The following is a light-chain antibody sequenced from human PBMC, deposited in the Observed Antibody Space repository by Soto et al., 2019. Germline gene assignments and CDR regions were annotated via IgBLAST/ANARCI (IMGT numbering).Light chain of an antibody. V-gene: IGKV1-39*01. CDR1: QNIRSY. Sequence: DLQMTQSPSSLSASIGDRVTITCRASQNIRSYLNWYQQKPGKAPKLLIYSASTLQSGVPSRFSGSGSGTGFTLTISALQPEDFGSYYCQQAYISLLSFGGGTKIEIK. J-gene: IGKJ4*01. CDR2: SAS. CDR3: QQAYISLLS.